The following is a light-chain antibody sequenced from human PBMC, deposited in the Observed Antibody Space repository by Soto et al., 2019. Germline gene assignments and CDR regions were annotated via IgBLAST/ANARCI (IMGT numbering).Light chain of an antibody. Sequence: DIVMTQSPDSLAESRGERATINCKSSQNILYISNNKNCLAWYQQKPVQPPKLLIYWTSTRESGVPDRISGSGSGTDFSLTISRLQAEDVAVYYCQQYYSTPFTFGQVTKLEIK. J-gene: IGKJ2*01. CDR1: QNILYISNNKNC. CDR3: QQYYSTPFT. CDR2: WTS. V-gene: IGKV4-1*01.